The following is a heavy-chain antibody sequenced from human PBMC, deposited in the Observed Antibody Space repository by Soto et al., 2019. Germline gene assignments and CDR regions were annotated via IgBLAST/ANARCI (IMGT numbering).Heavy chain of an antibody. CDR2: IDPSDSYT. Sequence: GEALKSSCKGSGCSFTSYWISWVRQMPGKGLEWMGRIDPSDSYTNYSPSFQGHVTISADKSISTAYLQWSSLKASDTAMYYCARIEAGNGMDVWGQGTTVTVSS. CDR3: ARIEAGNGMDV. J-gene: IGHJ6*02. CDR1: GCSFTSYW. V-gene: IGHV5-10-1*01. D-gene: IGHD6-19*01.